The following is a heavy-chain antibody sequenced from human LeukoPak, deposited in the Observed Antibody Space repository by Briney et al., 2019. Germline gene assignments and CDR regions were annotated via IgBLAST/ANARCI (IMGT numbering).Heavy chain of an antibody. CDR1: GGSISSYY. J-gene: IGHJ4*02. CDR3: ARDDWEAGITVVRGIRYSGSYFNL. V-gene: IGHV4-59*12. D-gene: IGHD1-26*01. CDR2: IYYSGTT. Sequence: SETLSLTCSVSGGSISSYYWSWIRQPPGKGLEWIGHIYYSGTTNYNPSLKSRVTISIDTSKNQFSLKLSSVTAADTAVYYCARDDWEAGITVVRGIRYSGSYFNLWGQGTLVTVSS.